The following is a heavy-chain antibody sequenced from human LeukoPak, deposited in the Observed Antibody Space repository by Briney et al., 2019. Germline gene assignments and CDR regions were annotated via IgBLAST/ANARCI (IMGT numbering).Heavy chain of an antibody. Sequence: GGSLRLSCAASGFTFSSYWMSWVRHTPGKGLEWVANIKQDGNDKYYVDSVKGRFTISRDNAKNSLYLQMNSLRAEDTAVYYCARVFHGPLYYYDSSGRRGLDYWGQGTLVTVSS. CDR1: GFTFSSYW. D-gene: IGHD3-22*01. J-gene: IGHJ4*02. CDR3: ARVFHGPLYYYDSSGRRGLDY. V-gene: IGHV3-7*01. CDR2: IKQDGNDK.